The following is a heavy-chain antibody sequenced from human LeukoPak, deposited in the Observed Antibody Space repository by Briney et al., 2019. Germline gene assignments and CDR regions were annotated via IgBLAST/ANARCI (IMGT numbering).Heavy chain of an antibody. Sequence: PGGSLRLSCAASGFTFSNYAMTWVRQAPGKGLQWVSTISVSGENTYYADSVKGRFTISRDNSKNTLYLQMNSPRAEDTAVYYCARGGVTTVTLDYWGQGTLVTVSS. CDR2: ISVSGENT. D-gene: IGHD4-17*01. CDR3: ARGGVTTVTLDY. CDR1: GFTFSNYA. V-gene: IGHV3-23*01. J-gene: IGHJ4*02.